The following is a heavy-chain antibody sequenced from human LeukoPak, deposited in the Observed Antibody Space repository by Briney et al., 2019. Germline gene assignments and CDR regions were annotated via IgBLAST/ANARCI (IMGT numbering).Heavy chain of an antibody. CDR3: SRGPIQLWVHNGVDV. D-gene: IGHD5-18*01. Sequence: GGSLRLSCTTSGFNFGDHAMTWVRQAPGKGLEWVGFIRNKAYRGTTEYAASVKGRFTISRDDSKSVVYLQMNSLKSEDTAVYYCSRGPIQLWVHNGVDVWGQGTTVTVSS. V-gene: IGHV3-49*04. J-gene: IGHJ6*02. CDR2: IRNKAYRGTT. CDR1: GFNFGDHA.